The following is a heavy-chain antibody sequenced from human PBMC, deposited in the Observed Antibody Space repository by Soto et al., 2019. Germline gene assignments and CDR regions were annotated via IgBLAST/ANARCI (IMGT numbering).Heavy chain of an antibody. CDR1: GGTFSSSA. CDR2: IIPIFGTA. D-gene: IGHD1-26*01. CDR3: AGGLLQSGYYYYGMDV. V-gene: IGHV1-69*13. J-gene: IGHJ6*02. Sequence: GASVKVSCKASGGTFSSSAISWVRQAPGQGLEWMGGIIPIFGTANYAQKFQGRVTITADESTSTAYMELSSLRSEDTAVYYCAGGLLQSGYYYYGMDVWGQGTTVTVSS.